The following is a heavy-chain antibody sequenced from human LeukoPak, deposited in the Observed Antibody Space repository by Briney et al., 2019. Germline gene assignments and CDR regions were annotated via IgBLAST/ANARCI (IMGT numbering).Heavy chain of an antibody. V-gene: IGHV4-38-2*02. D-gene: IGHD1-26*01. Sequence: PSETLSLTRTVSGYSISSGYYWGWIRQPPGKGLEWIGSIYHSGSTYYNPSLKSRVTISVDTSKNQFSLKLSSVTAADTAVYYCARDEWGPDAFDIWGQGTMVTVSS. CDR2: IYHSGST. J-gene: IGHJ3*02. CDR1: GYSISSGYY. CDR3: ARDEWGPDAFDI.